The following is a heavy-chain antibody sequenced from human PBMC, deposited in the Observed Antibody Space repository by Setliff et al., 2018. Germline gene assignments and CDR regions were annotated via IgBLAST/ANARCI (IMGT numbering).Heavy chain of an antibody. Sequence: PGGSLRLSCAASGFTFSIYSMNWVRQAPGRGLEWLSYITGSSSVIHYADSVKGRFTISRDNAKNSLFLQMYNLRAEDTAQYFCARDSSHFIRVLDSWGQGTLVTVSS. V-gene: IGHV3-21*05. J-gene: IGHJ4*02. D-gene: IGHD3-10*01. CDR3: ARDSSHFIRVLDS. CDR1: GFTFSIYS. CDR2: ITGSSSVI.